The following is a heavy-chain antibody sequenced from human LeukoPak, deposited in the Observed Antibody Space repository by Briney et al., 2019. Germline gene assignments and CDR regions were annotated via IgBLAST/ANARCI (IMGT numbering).Heavy chain of an antibody. CDR3: ARSSSWDRPGNWFDP. CDR2: ISSSSSYI. Sequence: GGSLRLSCAASGFTFSSYSMNWVRQAPGKGLEWVSSISSSSSYIYYADSVKGRFTISRDNAKNSLYLQMNSLRAEDTAVYYCARSSSWDRPGNWFDPWGQGTLVTVSS. V-gene: IGHV3-21*01. J-gene: IGHJ5*02. D-gene: IGHD6-13*01. CDR1: GFTFSSYS.